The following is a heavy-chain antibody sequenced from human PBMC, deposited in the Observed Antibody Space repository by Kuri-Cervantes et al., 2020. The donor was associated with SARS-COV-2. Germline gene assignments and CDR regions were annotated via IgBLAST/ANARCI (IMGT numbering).Heavy chain of an antibody. V-gene: IGHV4-39*01. CDR3: TRGPTTYYYDSSGEIGLDY. J-gene: IGHJ4*02. CDR2: IYYSGST. D-gene: IGHD3-22*01. CDR1: GGSISSSSYY. Sequence: SETLSLTCTVSGGSISSSSYYWGWIRQPPGKGLEWIGSIYYSGSTYYNPSLKSRVTISVDTPKNQFSLKLSSVTAADTAVYYCTRGPTTYYYDSSGEIGLDYWGQGTLVTVSS.